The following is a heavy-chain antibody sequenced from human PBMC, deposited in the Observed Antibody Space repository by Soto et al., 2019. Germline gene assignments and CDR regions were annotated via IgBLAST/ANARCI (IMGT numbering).Heavy chain of an antibody. J-gene: IGHJ6*02. V-gene: IGHV5-51*01. CDR2: IYPGDSDT. Sequence: PXESLTIFFKGFGYSFTTYWIELVRQMPGKGLELMGIIYPGDSDTRYRPSFQGQVTISADKSIGTAYLQWDSLKASDTAMYYCERHSGYSSGWKYKYYGMDVWGQGTKVTVSS. CDR1: GYSFTTYW. D-gene: IGHD6-19*01. CDR3: ERHSGYSSGWKYKYYGMDV.